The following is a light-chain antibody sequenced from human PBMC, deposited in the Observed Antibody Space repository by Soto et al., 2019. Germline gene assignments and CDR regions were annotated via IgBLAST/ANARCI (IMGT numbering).Light chain of an antibody. CDR3: LQHNSYPRT. CDR2: AAS. J-gene: IGKJ1*01. Sequence: DIQMTQSPSSLSASVGERVTITCRASQVIINDLGSYQQKPGKAPKRLIYAASSLQSGVPSRLSGSGSGTECTLTIIALQPKDFATYYCLQHNSYPRTVGQGTKVEIK. V-gene: IGKV1-17*01. CDR1: QVIIND.